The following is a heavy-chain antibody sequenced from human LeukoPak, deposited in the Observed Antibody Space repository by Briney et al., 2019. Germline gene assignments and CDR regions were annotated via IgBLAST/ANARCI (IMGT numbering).Heavy chain of an antibody. V-gene: IGHV3-11*01. CDR2: ISSSGSTI. D-gene: IGHD2-2*01. CDR1: GFTFSDYY. Sequence: GGSLRLSCAASGFTFSDYYMSRIRQAPGKGLEWVSYISSSGSTIYYADSVKGRFTISRDNAKNSLYLQMNSLRAEDTAVYYCARDCSSTSCYHNFDYWGQGTLVTVSS. J-gene: IGHJ4*02. CDR3: ARDCSSTSCYHNFDY.